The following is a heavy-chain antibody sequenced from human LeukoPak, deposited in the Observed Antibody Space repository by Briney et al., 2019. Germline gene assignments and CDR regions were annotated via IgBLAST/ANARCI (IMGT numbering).Heavy chain of an antibody. CDR2: IYYGGST. Sequence: SEALSLTCTVSGGSISSYYWSWIRQPPGKGLEWIGYIYYGGSTNYNPSLKSRVTISVDTSKNQFSLKLSSVTAADTAVYYCARAGAVASFAFDIWGQGTMVTVSS. V-gene: IGHV4-59*01. CDR1: GGSISSYY. J-gene: IGHJ3*02. D-gene: IGHD6-19*01. CDR3: ARAGAVASFAFDI.